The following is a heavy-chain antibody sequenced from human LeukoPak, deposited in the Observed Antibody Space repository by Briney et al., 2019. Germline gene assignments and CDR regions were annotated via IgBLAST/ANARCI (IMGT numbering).Heavy chain of an antibody. CDR1: GASMSRSDW. V-gene: IGHV4-4*02. J-gene: IGHJ5*02. CDR2: IPHSGNT. D-gene: IGHD3-10*01. Sequence: SETLSLTCAVSGASMSRSDWWTWVRQPPGKGLEWIGEIPHSGNTNYNPSLGGRVTITLDKSKNQFSLNLSSVTAADTAVYYCARGYYYGSGRPGDNWFDPWGQGMLVTISA. CDR3: ARGYYYGSGRPGDNWFDP.